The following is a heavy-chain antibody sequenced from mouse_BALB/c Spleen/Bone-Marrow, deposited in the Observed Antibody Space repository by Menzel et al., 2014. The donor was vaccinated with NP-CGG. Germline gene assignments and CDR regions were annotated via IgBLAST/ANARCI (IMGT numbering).Heavy chain of an antibody. CDR2: INSDGGST. CDR3: ARDYYGSSDY. D-gene: IGHD1-1*01. CDR1: GFTFSSYG. Sequence: EVQGVESGGGLVQPGGSLKLSCAASGFTFSSYGMSWVHQTPDKRLELVATINSDGGSTYYPDSVKGRFTISRDNAKNTLYLQMSSLKSEDTAMYYCARDYYGSSDYWGQGTTLTVSS. V-gene: IGHV5-6-3*01. J-gene: IGHJ2*01.